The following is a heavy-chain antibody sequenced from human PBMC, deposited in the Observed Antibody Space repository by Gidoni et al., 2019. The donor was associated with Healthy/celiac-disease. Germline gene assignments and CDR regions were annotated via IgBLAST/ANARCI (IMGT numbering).Heavy chain of an antibody. D-gene: IGHD6-13*01. CDR2: ISGSGGST. J-gene: IGHJ5*02. Sequence: EVQLLESGGGVVQPGGSLRLSCAASGFTFSSYAMSWVRQAPGKGLEWVSAISGSGGSTYYADSVKGRFTISRDNSKNTLYLQMNSLRAEDTAVYYCAKLWSFAAAGYNWFDPWGQGTLVTVSS. CDR1: GFTFSSYA. V-gene: IGHV3-23*01. CDR3: AKLWSFAAAGYNWFDP.